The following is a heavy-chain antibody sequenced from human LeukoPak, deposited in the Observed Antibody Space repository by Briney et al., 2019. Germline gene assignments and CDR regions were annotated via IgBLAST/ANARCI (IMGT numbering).Heavy chain of an antibody. CDR2: IWYDGSNK. Sequence: GGSLRLSCAASGFTFSSYGMHWVRQAPGKGLEWVAVIWYDGSNKYYADSVKGRFNISRDNSKNTLYLQMNSLRAEDTAVYYCARARRFWGSRHELLWFGELLYKYYYYYYGMDVWGQGTTVTVSS. D-gene: IGHD3-10*01. CDR1: GFTFSSYG. CDR3: ARARRFWGSRHELLWFGELLYKYYYYYYGMDV. V-gene: IGHV3-33*01. J-gene: IGHJ6*02.